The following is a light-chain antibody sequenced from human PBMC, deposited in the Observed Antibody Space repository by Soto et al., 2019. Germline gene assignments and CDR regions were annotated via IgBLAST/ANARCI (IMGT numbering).Light chain of an antibody. CDR3: CSYAGISTSVL. CDR1: SSEIGSYNL. CDR2: EGS. Sequence: QSALTQPASVSGSPGQSITISCTVTSSEIGSYNLVSWYQQYPGKAPQLLIYEGSRRPSGVSNRFSGSKSGNTASLTISGLQAEDEADYYCCSYAGISTSVLFGGGTKLTVL. V-gene: IGLV2-23*01. J-gene: IGLJ2*01.